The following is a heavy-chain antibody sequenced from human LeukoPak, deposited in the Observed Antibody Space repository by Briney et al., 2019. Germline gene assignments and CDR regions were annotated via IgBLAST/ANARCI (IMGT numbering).Heavy chain of an antibody. D-gene: IGHD3-22*01. CDR3: ARRPYSDTSGRLSDV. V-gene: IGHV3-48*02. J-gene: IGHJ6*02. Sequence: TGGSLRLSCAASGFAFSRYNMNWVRQAPGKGLEWISYIDSSGSPTHYPDSVRGRFTISRDNAKNSLYLQMNSLRDEDTAVYFCARRPYSDTSGRLSDVWGQGTTVTVSS. CDR1: GFAFSRYN. CDR2: IDSSGSPT.